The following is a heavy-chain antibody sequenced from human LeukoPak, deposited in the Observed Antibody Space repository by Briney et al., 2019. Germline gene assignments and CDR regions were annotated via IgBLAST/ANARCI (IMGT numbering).Heavy chain of an antibody. Sequence: QPGGSLRLSCAASGFTFGRSAMSWVRQAPGKGLECVSLISGSGGTTYYADSVKGRFTISRDNSKNTLFLQMNSLRAEDTAVYYCAKGLSSSSPLDYWGQGTLVTVSS. V-gene: IGHV3-23*01. J-gene: IGHJ4*02. CDR3: AKGLSSSSPLDY. D-gene: IGHD6-6*01. CDR2: ISGSGGTT. CDR1: GFTFGRSA.